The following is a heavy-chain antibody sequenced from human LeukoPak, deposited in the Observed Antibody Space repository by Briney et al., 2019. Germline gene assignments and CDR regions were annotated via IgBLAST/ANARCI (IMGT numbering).Heavy chain of an antibody. Sequence: GASVKVPCKASGYTLTGYYMHWVRQAPGQGLEWMGWINPHSGGTNYAQKFQGRVTMTRDTSISTAYMELSRLRSDDTAVYHCARGAPDYYDSSGYYPNFDYWGQGTLVTVSS. CDR1: GYTLTGYY. D-gene: IGHD3-22*01. CDR3: ARGAPDYYDSSGYYPNFDY. V-gene: IGHV1-2*02. CDR2: INPHSGGT. J-gene: IGHJ4*02.